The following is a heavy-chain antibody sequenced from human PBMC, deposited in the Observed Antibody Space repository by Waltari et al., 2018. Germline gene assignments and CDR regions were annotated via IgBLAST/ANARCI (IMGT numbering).Heavy chain of an antibody. J-gene: IGHJ3*02. Sequence: QVQLVQSGAEVKKPGASVKVSCKASGYTFTGYYMHWVRQAPGQGLEWMGWINPNSGGTNYAQKFQGRVTMTRDTSISTAYMELSRLRSDDTAVYYCARAVVIVGAPRAFDIWGQGTMVTVSS. D-gene: IGHD1-26*01. V-gene: IGHV1-2*02. CDR2: INPNSGGT. CDR3: ARAVVIVGAPRAFDI. CDR1: GYTFTGYY.